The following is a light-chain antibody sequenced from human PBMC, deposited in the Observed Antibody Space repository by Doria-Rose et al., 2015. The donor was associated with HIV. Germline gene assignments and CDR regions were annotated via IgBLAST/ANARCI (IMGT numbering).Light chain of an antibody. J-gene: IGKJ3*01. V-gene: IGKV4-1*01. Sequence: TQSPESLGMSLGERATLNCKSNQSLLYTSKNYLAWYQQKPGQPPKLLIYWASTRQSGVPARFSGSGSGTDFTPTISSLEAEDVAVYYRQQYYDTPSFGPGTTVDIK. CDR2: WAS. CDR1: QSLLYTSKNY. CDR3: QQYYDTPS.